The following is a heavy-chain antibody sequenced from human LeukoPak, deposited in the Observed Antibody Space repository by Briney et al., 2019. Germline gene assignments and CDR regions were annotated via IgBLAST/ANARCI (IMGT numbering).Heavy chain of an antibody. J-gene: IGHJ5*02. CDR1: GGSISSYY. CDR2: ISNSGST. V-gene: IGHV4-59*08. D-gene: IGHD4/OR15-4a*01. CDR3: ARQGKGAWFDP. Sequence: SETLSLTCTVSGGSISSYYWSWIRQSPGKGLEWIAYISNSGSTNYNPSLKSRVTISVDTSKNQVSLKLSSVTAADTAVYYCARQGKGAWFDPWGQGTLVTVSS.